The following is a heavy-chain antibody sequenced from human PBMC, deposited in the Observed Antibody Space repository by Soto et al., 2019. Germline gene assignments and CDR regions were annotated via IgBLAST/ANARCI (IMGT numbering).Heavy chain of an antibody. Sequence: PSETLSLTCTVSRGSIQSSTYYWGWIRQPPGEGLEWIGTVYYSGSTNYNPSLKSRVTISVDTSKNQFSLKLSSVTAADTAVYYCARTDFWSGYRAWGQGTLVTVSS. D-gene: IGHD3-3*01. CDR3: ARTDFWSGYRA. J-gene: IGHJ5*02. CDR2: VYYSGST. V-gene: IGHV4-39*07. CDR1: RGSIQSSTYY.